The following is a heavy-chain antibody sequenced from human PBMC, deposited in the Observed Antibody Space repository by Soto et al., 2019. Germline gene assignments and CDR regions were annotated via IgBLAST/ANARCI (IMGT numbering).Heavy chain of an antibody. V-gene: IGHV3-74*01. CDR1: GFTFSRYW. J-gene: IGHJ4*02. D-gene: IGHD1-26*01. CDR2: INDDGRST. CDR3: SGAESPDTAYFSLY. Sequence: GGSLRLSCEASGFTFSRYWMHWVRQAPGKGLEWVSRINDDGRSTYYADSVKGRFTISRDTSNGIAYLQMNSLNIEDSAVYYCSGAESPDTAYFSLYWGQGTPVTVSS.